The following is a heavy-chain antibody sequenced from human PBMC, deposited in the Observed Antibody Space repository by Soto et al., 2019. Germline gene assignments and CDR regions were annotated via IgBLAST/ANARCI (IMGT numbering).Heavy chain of an antibody. CDR2: INHRGST. CDR3: ARGNAVGATYYYYYGMDV. J-gene: IGHJ6*02. Sequence: SETLSLTCAVYGGSFIGYYWSWIRQPPGKGLKWIGEINHRGSTNYNPSLKSRVTISVDTSKNQFSLKLSSVTAADTAVNYCARGNAVGATYYYYYGMDVWGQGTTVTVSS. D-gene: IGHD1-26*01. CDR1: GGSFIGYY. V-gene: IGHV4-34*01.